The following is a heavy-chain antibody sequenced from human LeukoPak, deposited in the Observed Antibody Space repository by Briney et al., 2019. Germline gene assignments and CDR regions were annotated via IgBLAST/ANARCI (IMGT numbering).Heavy chain of an antibody. CDR3: ARGGTENSGNWFDP. J-gene: IGHJ5*02. V-gene: IGHV4-31*03. Sequence: SETLSLTCTVSGGSISSSSYYWGWIRQPPGKGLEWIGYIYYSGSTYYNPSLKSRVTISVDTSKNQFSLKLSSVTAADTAVYYCARGGTENSGNWFDPWGQGTLVTVSS. D-gene: IGHD3-16*01. CDR1: GGSISSSSYY. CDR2: IYYSGST.